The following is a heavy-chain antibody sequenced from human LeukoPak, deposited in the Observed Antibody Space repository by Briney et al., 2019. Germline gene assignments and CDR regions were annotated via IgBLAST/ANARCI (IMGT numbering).Heavy chain of an antibody. CDR3: ATSPTIKGGFDS. V-gene: IGHV3-74*01. Sequence: GGSLRLSCAVSGFTVSSCCLHWVRQAPGKELVWVSRFDSDGTTTTYADSVRGRFTISRDVAENTVYLQMNSLRAEDTAVYYCATSPTIKGGFDSWGQGTLVTVSS. CDR2: FDSDGTTT. CDR1: GFTVSSCC. J-gene: IGHJ4*02. D-gene: IGHD4/OR15-4a*01.